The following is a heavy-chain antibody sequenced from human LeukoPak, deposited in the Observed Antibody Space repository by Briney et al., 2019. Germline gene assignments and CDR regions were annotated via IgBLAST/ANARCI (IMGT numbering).Heavy chain of an antibody. J-gene: IGHJ4*02. D-gene: IGHD6-13*01. CDR2: IYHSGST. CDR3: ARERDPLYSSSWIDY. CDR1: GYSISSGYY. Sequence: SETLSLTCTVSGYSISSGYYWGWIRQPPGKGLEWIGSIYHSGSTYYNPSLKSRVTISVDTSKNQFSLKLSSVTAADTAVYYCARERDPLYSSSWIDYWGQGTLVTVSS. V-gene: IGHV4-38-2*02.